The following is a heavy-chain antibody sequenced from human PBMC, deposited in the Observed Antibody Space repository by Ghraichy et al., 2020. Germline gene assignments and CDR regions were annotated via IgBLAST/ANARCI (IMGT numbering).Heavy chain of an antibody. V-gene: IGHV3-21*01. CDR2: ISSSSSYI. J-gene: IGHJ6*03. D-gene: IGHD1-1*01. CDR1: GFTFSSYS. CDR3: ASGSQGSDYYYYYMDV. Sequence: GGSLRLSCAASGFTFSSYSMNWVRQAPGKGLEWVSSISSSSSYIYYADSVKGRFTISRDNAKNSLYLQMNSLRAEDTAVYYCASGSQGSDYYYYYMDVWGKGTTVTVSS.